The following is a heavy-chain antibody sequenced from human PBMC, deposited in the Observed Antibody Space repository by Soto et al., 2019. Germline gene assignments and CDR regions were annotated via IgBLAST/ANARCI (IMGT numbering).Heavy chain of an antibody. CDR2: IYSSGSS. CDR1: GVSISSGADY. V-gene: IGHV4-31*03. D-gene: IGHD6-19*01. CDR3: ARFAYRGGWNFDY. Sequence: SETLSLTCSVSGVSISSGADYWSWIRQRPGKGLEWIGSIYSSGSSSYNPALKSRLTISLDTPKNQFPLKLTSVTAADTAVYYCARFAYRGGWNFDYWGRGTLVTVSS. J-gene: IGHJ4*02.